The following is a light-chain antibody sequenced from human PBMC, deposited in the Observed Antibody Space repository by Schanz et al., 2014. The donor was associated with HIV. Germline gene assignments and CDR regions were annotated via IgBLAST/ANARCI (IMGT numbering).Light chain of an antibody. V-gene: IGLV1-51*01. Sequence: QSVLTQPPSLSAAPGQTVTISCSGSSSNIGNNYLSWYQQLPGTAPKLLIYDNNKRPSGIPDRFSGSKSGTSATLGITGLQTGDEADYYCGTWDSSLSAGYVMFGGGTKLTVL. CDR3: GTWDSSLSAGYVM. CDR1: SSNIGNNY. CDR2: DNN. J-gene: IGLJ3*02.